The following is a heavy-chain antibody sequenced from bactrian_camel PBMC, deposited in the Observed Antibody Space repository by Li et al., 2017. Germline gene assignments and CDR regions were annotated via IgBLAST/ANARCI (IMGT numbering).Heavy chain of an antibody. CDR3: AYSAEFGN. J-gene: IGHJ6*01. D-gene: IGHD3*01. CDR1: GRTSTSYC. V-gene: IGHV3S57*01. Sequence: HVQLVESGGGSVQAGSSLTLACAVTGRTSTSYCMGWFRQTPGNEREGVAVIAGSGSPGYADSVKGRFTISKDNAKNTLYLQMNSLKPEDTAMYYCAYSAEFGNWGQGTQVTVS. CDR2: IAGSGSP.